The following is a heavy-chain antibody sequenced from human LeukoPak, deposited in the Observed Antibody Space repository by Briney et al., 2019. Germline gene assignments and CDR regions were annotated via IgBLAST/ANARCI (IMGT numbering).Heavy chain of an antibody. Sequence: GESLTLSWAVSGFTLSRYWMSWVRQAPGKGLEWVANIKPDGSEKYYVDSEKGRFTISRDNSKNTLYLQMNSLRAEYTAVYYCARRAGAYSHPYDCWGQGTLVTVSS. J-gene: IGHJ4*02. D-gene: IGHD4/OR15-4a*01. V-gene: IGHV3-7*03. CDR2: IKPDGSEK. CDR1: GFTLSRYW. CDR3: ARRAGAYSHPYDC.